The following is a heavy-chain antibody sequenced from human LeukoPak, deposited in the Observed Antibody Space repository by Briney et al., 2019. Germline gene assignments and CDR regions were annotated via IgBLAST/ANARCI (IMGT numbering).Heavy chain of an antibody. J-gene: IGHJ4*02. Sequence: GASVKVSCKASGGTFSSYAISWVRQAPGQGLEWMGWISAYNGNTNYAQKLQGRVTMTTDTSTSTAYMELRSLRSDDTAVYYCARRATDDSSGYYFDYWGQGTLVTVSS. CDR1: GGTFSSYA. D-gene: IGHD3-22*01. CDR3: ARRATDDSSGYYFDY. CDR2: ISAYNGNT. V-gene: IGHV1-18*01.